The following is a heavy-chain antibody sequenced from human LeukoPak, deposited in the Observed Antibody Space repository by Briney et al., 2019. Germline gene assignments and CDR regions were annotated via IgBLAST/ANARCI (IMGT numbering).Heavy chain of an antibody. D-gene: IGHD4/OR15-4a*01. Sequence: GGSLRLSCAASGFTFSSYWMHWVRQAPGKGLVWVSRINFDGSSTPYADSVKCRFTISRANAKNTLDLQMNSLRVEDTAGHYCARPLTSNCRIDRWGQGTLVTVAS. V-gene: IGHV3-74*01. CDR3: ARPLTSNCRIDR. J-gene: IGHJ5*02. CDR2: INFDGSST. CDR1: GFTFSSYW.